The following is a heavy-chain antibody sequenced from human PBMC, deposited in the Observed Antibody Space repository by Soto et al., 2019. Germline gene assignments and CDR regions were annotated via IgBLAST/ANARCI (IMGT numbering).Heavy chain of an antibody. D-gene: IGHD6-19*01. CDR3: ARVPQRIAVAGTSNRYYFDY. V-gene: IGHV3-21*01. Sequence: EVQLVESGGGLVKPGGSLRLSCAASGFTFSNHTMNWVRQAPGKGLEWVSSISSRSTYIYYADSVKGRFTISRDNAKNSLFLQTSRLRAEDTAVYYCARVPQRIAVAGTSNRYYFDYWGQGILVTVSS. CDR2: ISSRSTYI. J-gene: IGHJ4*02. CDR1: GFTFSNHT.